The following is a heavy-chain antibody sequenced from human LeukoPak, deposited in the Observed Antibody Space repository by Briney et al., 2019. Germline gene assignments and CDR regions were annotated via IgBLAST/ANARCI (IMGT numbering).Heavy chain of an antibody. J-gene: IGHJ3*02. Sequence: ASVKVSCKASGYTFTSYGISWVRQAPGQGLEWMGWISAYNGNTNYAQKLQGRVTMTTDTSTSTAYMELRSLRSDDTAVYYCARDRATMARGAFDIWGQGIMVTVSS. CDR1: GYTFTSYG. CDR2: ISAYNGNT. CDR3: ARDRATMARGAFDI. D-gene: IGHD3-10*01. V-gene: IGHV1-18*01.